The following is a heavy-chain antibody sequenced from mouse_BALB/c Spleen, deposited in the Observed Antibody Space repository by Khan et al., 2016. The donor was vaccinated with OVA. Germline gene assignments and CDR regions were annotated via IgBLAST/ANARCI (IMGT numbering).Heavy chain of an antibody. J-gene: IGHJ2*01. V-gene: IGHV1-7*01. CDR1: GYTFINYW. Sequence: VQLQESGAELAKPGASVKMSCKASGYTFINYWILWIKQRPGQGLEWIGYINPSTGYTEYNQNFKDKATLTADKSSSTAYMQLSSLTSEDSTVYYCARRGLRWDFDYWAQGPPLTVSS. CDR3: ARRGLRWDFDY. CDR2: INPSTGYT. D-gene: IGHD1-1*01.